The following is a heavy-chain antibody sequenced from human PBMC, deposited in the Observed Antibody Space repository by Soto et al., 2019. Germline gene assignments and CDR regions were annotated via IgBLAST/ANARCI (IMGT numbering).Heavy chain of an antibody. V-gene: IGHV4-31*03. CDR1: GGSISIGGYY. CDR2: SYYSGST. D-gene: IGHD3-22*01. CDR3: AGERGQDYYDSSGYEGDNWFDP. J-gene: IGHJ5*02. Sequence: SETLSLTCTVSGGSISIGGYYLSWIRQRPGKGLEWIGYSYYSGSTYYNPSLKSRVTISVDTSKNQFSLKLSSVTAADTAVYYCAGERGQDYYDSSGYEGDNWFDPWGQGTLVTVSS.